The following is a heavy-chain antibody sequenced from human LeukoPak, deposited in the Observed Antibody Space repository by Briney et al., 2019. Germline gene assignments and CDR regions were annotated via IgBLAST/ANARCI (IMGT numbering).Heavy chain of an antibody. J-gene: IGHJ4*02. CDR1: GYTFTSYD. D-gene: IGHD3-22*01. CDR3: ARGVAYDSSGVGDY. V-gene: IGHV1-8*03. Sequence: ASVKVSCKASGYTFTSYDINWVRQATGHGLEWMGWMNPNSGNTGYAQKFQGRVTITRNTSISTAYMELSSQRSEDTAVYYCARGVAYDSSGVGDYWGQGTLVTVSS. CDR2: MNPNSGNT.